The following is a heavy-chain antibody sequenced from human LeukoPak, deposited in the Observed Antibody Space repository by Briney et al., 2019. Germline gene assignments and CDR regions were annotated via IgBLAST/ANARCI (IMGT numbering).Heavy chain of an antibody. CDR2: IIPIFGTA. Sequence: SVKVSCKASGGTFSSYAISWVRQAPGQGLEWMGGIIPIFGTANYAQKFQGRVTITADESTSTAYMELSSLRSEDTAVYYCARDDYYDSSGYYYYYYGMDVWGQGTTVTVSS. J-gene: IGHJ6*02. CDR3: ARDDYYDSSGYYYYYYGMDV. CDR1: GGTFSSYA. D-gene: IGHD3-22*01. V-gene: IGHV1-69*13.